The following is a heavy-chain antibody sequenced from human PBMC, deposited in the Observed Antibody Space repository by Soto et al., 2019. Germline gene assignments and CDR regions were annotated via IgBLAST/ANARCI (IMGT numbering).Heavy chain of an antibody. CDR3: ARWMGGLLWFGANYYYGMDV. J-gene: IGHJ6*02. D-gene: IGHD3-10*01. V-gene: IGHV4-4*02. Sequence: SETLSLTCAVSGGSISSSSWWSWVRQPPGKGLEWIGEIYHSGSTNYNPSLKSRVTISVDKSKNQFSLKLSSVTAADTAVYYCARWMGGLLWFGANYYYGMDVWGQGTTVTVSS. CDR2: IYHSGST. CDR1: GGSISSSSW.